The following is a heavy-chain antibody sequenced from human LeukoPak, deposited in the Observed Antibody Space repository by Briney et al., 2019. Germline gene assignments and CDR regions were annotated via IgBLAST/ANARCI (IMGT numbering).Heavy chain of an antibody. Sequence: ASVKVSCKASGYTFTSYGISWVRQAPGQGLEWMGWISAYNGNTNYAQKLQSRVTMTTDTSTSTAYMELRSLRSDDTAVYYCARDYRQWLVRGDAFDIWGQGTMVTVSS. CDR2: ISAYNGNT. D-gene: IGHD6-19*01. CDR1: GYTFTSYG. J-gene: IGHJ3*02. V-gene: IGHV1-18*01. CDR3: ARDYRQWLVRGDAFDI.